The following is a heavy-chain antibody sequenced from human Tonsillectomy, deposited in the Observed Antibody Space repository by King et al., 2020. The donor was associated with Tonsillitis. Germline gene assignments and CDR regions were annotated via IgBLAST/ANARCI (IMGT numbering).Heavy chain of an antibody. CDR3: ASELGDS. CDR2: ISSTSTTI. V-gene: IGHV3-48*01. Sequence: VQLVESGGGLVQPGGSLRLSCAASGFTFSNYSMNWVRQAPGKGLEWVSYISSTSTTIHYADSVKGRFTLSRDNAKSSVYLQMNSLRAEDTAVYYCASELGDSWGQGTLVTVSS. D-gene: IGHD7-27*01. J-gene: IGHJ4*02. CDR1: GFTFSNYS.